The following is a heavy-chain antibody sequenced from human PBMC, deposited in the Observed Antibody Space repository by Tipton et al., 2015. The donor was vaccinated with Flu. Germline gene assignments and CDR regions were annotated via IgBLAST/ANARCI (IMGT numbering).Heavy chain of an antibody. CDR2: IYHSGSP. D-gene: IGHD7-27*01. CDR3: ARHVNWGSGYDH. Sequence: TLSLTCAVYGGSFSGYYWNWIRQPPGKGLEWIGNIYHSGSPYYNPSLKSRVTISVDTSKNQFSLKLSSVTAADTAVYYCARHVNWGSGYDHCGQGTLVTVSS. J-gene: IGHJ4*02. V-gene: IGHV4-34*01. CDR1: GGSFSGYY.